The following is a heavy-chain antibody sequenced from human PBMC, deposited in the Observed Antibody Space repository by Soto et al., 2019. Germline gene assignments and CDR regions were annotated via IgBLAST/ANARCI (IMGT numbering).Heavy chain of an antibody. CDR2: IFYSGST. J-gene: IGHJ3*02. CDR3: ARLYGLDAFDI. V-gene: IGHV4-34*12. Sequence: SETLSLTCAVYGGSFSAYSWTWIRQPPGKGLEWIGYIFYSGSTYYNPSLKSRVTISVDTSKNQFSLKLSSVTAADTAVYYCARLYGLDAFDIWGQGTMVTVSS. CDR1: GGSFSAYS. D-gene: IGHD3-16*02.